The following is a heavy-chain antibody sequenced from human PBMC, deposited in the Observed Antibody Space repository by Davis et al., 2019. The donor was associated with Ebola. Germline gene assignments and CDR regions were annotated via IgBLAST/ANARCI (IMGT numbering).Heavy chain of an antibody. CDR3: ARDGAVAKLFDY. Sequence: ASVKVSCKASGYTFTSHYMHWVRQAPGQGLEWMGIINPSGGSTSYAQKFQGRVTMTRDTSTSTVYMELSSLRSEDTAVYYCARDGAVAKLFDYWGQGTLVTVSS. CDR2: INPSGGST. J-gene: IGHJ4*02. V-gene: IGHV1-46*01. CDR1: GYTFTSHY. D-gene: IGHD6-19*01.